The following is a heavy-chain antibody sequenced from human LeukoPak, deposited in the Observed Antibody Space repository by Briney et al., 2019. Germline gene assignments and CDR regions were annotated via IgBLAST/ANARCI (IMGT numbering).Heavy chain of an antibody. J-gene: IGHJ4*02. Sequence: ASVKVSCKASGYTFTSYYMHWVRQAPGQGLEWMGIINPSGGSTSYAQKFQGRVTMTRDTSTSTVYMELSSLRSEDTAVYYCARDNPNWGGLYYFDYWGQGTLVTVSS. CDR1: GYTFTSYY. CDR3: ARDNPNWGGLYYFDY. D-gene: IGHD7-27*01. CDR2: INPSGGST. V-gene: IGHV1-46*01.